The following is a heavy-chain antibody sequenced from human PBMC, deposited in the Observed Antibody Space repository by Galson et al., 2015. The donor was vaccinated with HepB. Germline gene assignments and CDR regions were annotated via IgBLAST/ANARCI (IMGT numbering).Heavy chain of an antibody. CDR2: INHSGST. J-gene: IGHJ5*02. CDR3: ARGLGYSRQNWFDP. D-gene: IGHD6-13*01. Sequence: SETLSLTCAVYGGSFSGYYWSWIRQPPGKGLEWIGEINHSGSTNYNPSLKSRVTISVDTSKNQFSLKLSSVTAADTAVYYCARGLGYSRQNWFDPWGQGTLVTVSS. V-gene: IGHV4-34*01. CDR1: GGSFSGYY.